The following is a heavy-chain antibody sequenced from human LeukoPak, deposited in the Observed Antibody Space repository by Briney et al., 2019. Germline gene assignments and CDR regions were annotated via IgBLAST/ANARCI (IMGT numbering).Heavy chain of an antibody. V-gene: IGHV3-33*01. D-gene: IGHD4-17*01. CDR2: IWYDGSNK. Sequence: GRSLRLSCAASGFTFSSYGIHWVRQAPGKGLEWVAVIWYDGSNKYYADSVKGRFTISRDNSKNTLYLQMNSLRAEDTAVYYCARSTGDDYGDYVLDWYFDYWGQGTLVTVSS. CDR3: ARSTGDDYGDYVLDWYFDY. CDR1: GFTFSSYG. J-gene: IGHJ4*02.